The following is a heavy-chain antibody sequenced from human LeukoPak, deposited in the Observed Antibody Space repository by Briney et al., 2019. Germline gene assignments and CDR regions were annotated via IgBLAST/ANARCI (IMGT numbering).Heavy chain of an antibody. J-gene: IGHJ4*02. CDR1: GGSISSYY. CDR2: IYYSGST. Sequence: SETLSLTCTVSGGSISSYYWSWIRQPPGKGLEWIGYIYYSGSTNYNPSLKSRVTISVDTSKNQFSLKLSSVTAADTAVYYCARDRTPYYDFWSDQSYHFDYWGQGTLVTVSS. D-gene: IGHD3-3*01. CDR3: ARDRTPYYDFWSDQSYHFDY. V-gene: IGHV4-59*12.